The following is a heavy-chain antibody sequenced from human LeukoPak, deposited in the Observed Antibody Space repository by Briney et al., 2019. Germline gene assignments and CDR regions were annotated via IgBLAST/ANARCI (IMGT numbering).Heavy chain of an antibody. J-gene: IGHJ4*02. CDR3: ASLPTPRDPYPRDY. V-gene: IGHV4-39*01. CDR2: IYYSGST. CDR1: GGSISSSSYY. D-gene: IGHD2-2*02. Sequence: PSETLSLTCTVSGGSISSSSYYWGWIRQPPGKGLEWIGSIYYSGSTYYNPSLKSRVTISVDTSKNQFSLKLSSVTAADTAVYYCASLPTPRDPYPRDYWGQGTLVTVSS.